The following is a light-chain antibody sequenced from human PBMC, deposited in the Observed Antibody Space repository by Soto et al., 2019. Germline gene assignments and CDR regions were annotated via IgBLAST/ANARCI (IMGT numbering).Light chain of an antibody. V-gene: IGLV1-44*01. CDR2: SNN. Sequence: QPVLTQPPSASGTPGQRVTISCSGSSSNIGSNTVNWYQQLPGTAPKLLIYSNNQRPSGVPDRFSGSKSGTSDSLAISGLQSEDEADYYCAAWDDSLNGYVFGTGTKVTVL. CDR1: SSNIGSNT. J-gene: IGLJ1*01. CDR3: AAWDDSLNGYV.